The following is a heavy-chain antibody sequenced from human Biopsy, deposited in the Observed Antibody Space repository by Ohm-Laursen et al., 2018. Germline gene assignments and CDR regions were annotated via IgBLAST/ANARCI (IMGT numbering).Heavy chain of an antibody. D-gene: IGHD2-15*01. CDR1: GVAITAYY. CDR3: ARMDCSGGSCHYYSYGMDV. Sequence: SLSLTCTVSGVAITAYYWSWIRQPTGKGLECIGNIHHSGSTNYNPSLKRRLTISVDTSKNQFPLKLSSVTAADTAVYYCARMDCSGGSCHYYSYGMDVWGQGTTVTVSS. J-gene: IGHJ6*02. CDR2: IHHSGST. V-gene: IGHV4-4*09.